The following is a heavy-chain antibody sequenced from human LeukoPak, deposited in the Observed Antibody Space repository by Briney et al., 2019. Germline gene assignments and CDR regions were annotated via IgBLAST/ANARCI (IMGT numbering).Heavy chain of an antibody. Sequence: PSETLSLTCTVSGGSISSYYWSWIRQPPGKGLEWIGYIYYSGSTNYNPSLKSRVTISVDTSKNQFSLKLSSVTAADTAVYYCARLPLKAVTTEHYFDYWGQGTLVTVSS. J-gene: IGHJ4*02. CDR1: GGSISSYY. CDR2: IYYSGST. V-gene: IGHV4-59*08. D-gene: IGHD6-19*01. CDR3: ARLPLKAVTTEHYFDY.